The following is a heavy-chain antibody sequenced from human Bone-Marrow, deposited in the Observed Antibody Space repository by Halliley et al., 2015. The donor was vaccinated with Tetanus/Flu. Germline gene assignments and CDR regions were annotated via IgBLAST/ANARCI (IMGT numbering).Heavy chain of an antibody. CDR2: IIGSGDTT. Sequence: LEWVSTIIGSGDTTYYADSVKRRFTISRDNSKNTLFLQMSTLRAEDTAIYSCAGAREHWLPFDYWGQGTLVTVSS. CDR3: AGAREHWLPFDY. J-gene: IGHJ4*02. D-gene: IGHD5-12*01. V-gene: IGHV3-23*01.